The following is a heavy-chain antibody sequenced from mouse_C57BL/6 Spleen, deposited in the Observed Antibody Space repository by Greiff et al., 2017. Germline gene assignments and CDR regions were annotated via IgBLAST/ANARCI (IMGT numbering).Heavy chain of an antibody. V-gene: IGHV1-54*01. J-gene: IGHJ1*03. CDR1: GYAFTNYL. CDR2: INPGSGGT. D-gene: IGHD1-1*02. CDR3: ARGGSLWYFDV. Sequence: QVQLQQSGAELVRPGTSVKVSCKASGYAFTNYLIEWVKQRPGQGLEWIGVINPGSGGTYYNEKFKGKATLTADKSSSTAYMQLSSLTSEDSAVYFCARGGSLWYFDVWGTGTTVTVSS.